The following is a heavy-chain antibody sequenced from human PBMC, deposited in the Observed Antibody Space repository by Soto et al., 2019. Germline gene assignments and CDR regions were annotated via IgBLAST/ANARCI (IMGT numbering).Heavy chain of an antibody. CDR1: GYSFTSYW. J-gene: IGHJ4*02. CDR2: IYPGDSDT. Sequence: PGESLKISCKGSGYSFTSYWIGWVRQMPGKGLEWMGIIYPGDSDTRYSPSFQGQVTISADKSISTAYLQWSSLKASDTGMYYCARPSDVAANGVGFDYWGQGTLVTVSS. CDR3: ARPSDVAANGVGFDY. V-gene: IGHV5-51*01. D-gene: IGHD2-15*01.